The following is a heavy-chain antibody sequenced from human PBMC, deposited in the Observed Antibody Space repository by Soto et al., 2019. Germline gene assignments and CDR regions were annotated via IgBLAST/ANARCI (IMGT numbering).Heavy chain of an antibody. V-gene: IGHV3-23*01. J-gene: IGHJ5*02. CDR2: ISGGGGNT. CDR1: GFTFSSYA. D-gene: IGHD6-19*01. CDR3: AKDRGAGGRFSGIAVAGIPS. Sequence: EVQLLESGGGLVQPGGSLRLSCAASGFTFSSYAMSWVRQTPGQGLEWVSGISGGGGNTYYADSVTGRFTISRANSRNTLYLQMNSLRAADTAIYYCAKDRGAGGRFSGIAVAGIPSWGQGTLVTVSS.